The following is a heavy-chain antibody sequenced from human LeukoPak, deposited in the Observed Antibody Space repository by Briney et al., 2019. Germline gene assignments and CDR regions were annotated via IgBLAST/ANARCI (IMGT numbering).Heavy chain of an antibody. Sequence: GASVKVSCKASGYTFTDYYLHWLRQAPGQGLEWMGWMHPNSGGTNYAQNFQGRGTMTRDTSITTAYMELSRLTSDDTAVYYCASLAHFDGSTYYPDFWGQGTLVTVSS. CDR3: ASLAHFDGSTYYPDF. CDR1: GYTFTDYY. D-gene: IGHD3-22*01. J-gene: IGHJ4*02. CDR2: MHPNSGGT. V-gene: IGHV1-2*02.